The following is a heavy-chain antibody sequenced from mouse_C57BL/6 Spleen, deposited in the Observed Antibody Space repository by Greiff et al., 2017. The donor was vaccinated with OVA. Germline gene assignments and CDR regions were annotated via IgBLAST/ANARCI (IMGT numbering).Heavy chain of an antibody. Sequence: VQRVESGPELVKPGASVKISCKASGYAFSSSWMNWVKQRPGKGLEWIGRIYPGDGDTNYNGKFKGKATLTADKSSSTAYMQLSSLTSEDSAVYFCANDAMDYWGQGTSVTVSS. J-gene: IGHJ4*01. CDR3: ANDAMDY. V-gene: IGHV1-82*01. CDR1: GYAFSSSW. CDR2: IYPGDGDT.